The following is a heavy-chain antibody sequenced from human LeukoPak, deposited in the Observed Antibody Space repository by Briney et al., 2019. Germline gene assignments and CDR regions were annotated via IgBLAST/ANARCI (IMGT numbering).Heavy chain of an antibody. CDR1: GFTFSSYW. V-gene: IGHV3-74*01. CDR2: INSDGSST. CDR3: ARGGGYDSSRWYYYYYMDV. J-gene: IGHJ6*03. Sequence: GGSLRLSCAASGFTFSSYWMHWVRQAPGKGLVWVSRINSDGSSTSYADSVKGRFTISRDNAKNSLYLQMNSLRAEDTAVYYCARGGGYDSSRWYYYYYMDVWGKGTTVTISS. D-gene: IGHD5-12*01.